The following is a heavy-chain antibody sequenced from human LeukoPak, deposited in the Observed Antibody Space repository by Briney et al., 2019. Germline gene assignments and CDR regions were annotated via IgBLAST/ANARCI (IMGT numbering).Heavy chain of an antibody. CDR2: IYYSGST. CDR1: GGSISSSNYY. D-gene: IGHD3-10*01. Sequence: PSETLSFTCTVSGGSISSSNYYWGWIRQPPGKGLEWIGTIYYSGSTYYNPSLKSRVTISVDTSKNQFSLKLSSVTAADTAVYYCAREGLKHGEFLNGFDLWGRGTLVTVSS. J-gene: IGHJ2*01. V-gene: IGHV4-39*07. CDR3: AREGLKHGEFLNGFDL.